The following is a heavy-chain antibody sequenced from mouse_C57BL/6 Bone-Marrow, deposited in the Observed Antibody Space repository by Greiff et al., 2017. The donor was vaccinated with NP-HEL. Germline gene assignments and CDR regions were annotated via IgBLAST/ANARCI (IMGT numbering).Heavy chain of an antibody. V-gene: IGHV5-17*01. CDR2: ISSGSSTI. D-gene: IGHD2-4*01. CDR1: GFTFSDYG. CDR3: ARGMITRYWYFDV. Sequence: EVQLVESGGGLVKPGGSLKLSCAASGFTFSDYGMHWVRQAPEKGLEWVAYISSGSSTIYYADTVKGRFTISRDNAKNTLCLQRTSLRSEDTAMYYCARGMITRYWYFDVWGTGTTVTVSS. J-gene: IGHJ1*03.